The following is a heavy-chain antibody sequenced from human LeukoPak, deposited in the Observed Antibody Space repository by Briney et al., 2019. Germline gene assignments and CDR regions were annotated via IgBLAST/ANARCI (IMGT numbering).Heavy chain of an antibody. D-gene: IGHD5-24*01. CDR1: GYSFTSYW. CDR3: ARQIRRDGYNNLDH. CDR2: IYPGDSDT. V-gene: IGHV5-51*01. Sequence: GESLKITCKGSGYSFTSYWIGWVRQMPGKGLEWMGIIYPGDSDTRYSPSFQGQVPISADKSISSAYLQWSSLKASDTAMYYCARQIRRDGYNNLDHWGQGTLVTVSS. J-gene: IGHJ4*02.